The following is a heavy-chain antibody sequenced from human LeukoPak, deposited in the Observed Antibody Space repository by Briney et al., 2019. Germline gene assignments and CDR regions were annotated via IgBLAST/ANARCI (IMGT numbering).Heavy chain of an antibody. J-gene: IGHJ4*02. V-gene: IGHV3-11*06. Sequence: GGSLRLSCAASGFTFSDYYMSWIRQAPGKGLEWVSYISSSSTYTKFADSVKGRFTISRDNAKNSLYLQKNSLRAEDTAVYYCARGSLSSSWPFDYWGQGTLVTVSS. CDR1: GFTFSDYY. CDR3: ARGSLSSSWPFDY. CDR2: ISSSSTYT. D-gene: IGHD6-13*01.